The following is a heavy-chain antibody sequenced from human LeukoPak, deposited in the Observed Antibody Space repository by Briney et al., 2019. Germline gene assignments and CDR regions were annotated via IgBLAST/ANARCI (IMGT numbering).Heavy chain of an antibody. CDR1: GLTLSSYE. J-gene: IGHJ4*02. D-gene: IGHD5-12*01. CDR2: ISSSSSYI. V-gene: IGHV3-21*01. Sequence: TPGGSLRLSCAVSGLTLSSYEMKWVRQAPGKGLEWVSSISSSSSYIYYADSVKGRFTISRDNAKNSLYLQMNSLRAEDTAVYYCARDGGYSGYDCFDYWGQGTLVTVSS. CDR3: ARDGGYSGYDCFDY.